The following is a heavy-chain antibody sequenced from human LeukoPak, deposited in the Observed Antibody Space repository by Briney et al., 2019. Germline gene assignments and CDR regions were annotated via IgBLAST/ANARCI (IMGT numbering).Heavy chain of an antibody. J-gene: IGHJ4*02. CDR1: GFTFSSYA. Sequence: PGGSLRLSCAASGFTFSSYAMHWVRQAPGKGLEWVAVISYDGSNKYYADSVKGRFTISRDNSKNTLYLQMNSLRAEDTAVYYCAKGTVEGSWGQGTLVTVSS. CDR2: ISYDGSNK. CDR3: AKGTVEGS. D-gene: IGHD3-10*01. V-gene: IGHV3-30*04.